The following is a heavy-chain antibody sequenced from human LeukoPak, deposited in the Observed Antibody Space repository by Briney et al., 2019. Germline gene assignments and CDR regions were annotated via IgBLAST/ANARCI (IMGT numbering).Heavy chain of an antibody. CDR2: IYHSGST. CDR3: AAPGGWELLRGEGAFDI. V-gene: IGHV4-4*02. Sequence: PSGTLSLTCAVSGGSISSSNWWSWVRPPPRKGLEWIGEIYHSGSTNYNPSLKSRVTISVDTSKNQFSLKLSSVTAADTAVYYCAAPGGWELLRGEGAFDIWGQGTMVTVSS. D-gene: IGHD1-26*01. J-gene: IGHJ3*02. CDR1: GGSISSSNW.